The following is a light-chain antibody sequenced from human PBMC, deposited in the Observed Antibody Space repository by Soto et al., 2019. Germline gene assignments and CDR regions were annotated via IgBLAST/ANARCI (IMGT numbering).Light chain of an antibody. Sequence: DIQMTQSPSSLSASVGDRVTITCRASQSISAHLNWYQQKPGKAPKVLIYAATNLESGVPSRFSGSGSGTEFTLTISSLQPEDFAPYYCQQGYTTPRTFGQGTKVEI. CDR2: AAT. V-gene: IGKV1-39*01. CDR3: QQGYTTPRT. CDR1: QSISAH. J-gene: IGKJ1*01.